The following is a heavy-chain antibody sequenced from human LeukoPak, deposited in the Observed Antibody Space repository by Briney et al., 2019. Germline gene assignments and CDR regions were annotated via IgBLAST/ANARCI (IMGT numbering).Heavy chain of an antibody. J-gene: IGHJ4*02. D-gene: IGHD2-15*01. Sequence: GGSLRLSCAASGFTFSSYAMSWVRQAPGKGLEWVSGISNSGGTTYYADSVKGRFTISRDNSKNTLYLQMNSLRAEDAAVYYCARYEKGGLDYWGKGTLVTVAS. CDR1: GFTFSSYA. CDR3: ARYEKGGLDY. V-gene: IGHV3-23*01. CDR2: ISNSGGTT.